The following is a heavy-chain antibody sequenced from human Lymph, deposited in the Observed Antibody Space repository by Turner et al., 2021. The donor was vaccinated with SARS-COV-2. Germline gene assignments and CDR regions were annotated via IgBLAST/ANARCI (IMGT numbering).Heavy chain of an antibody. CDR3: ARGPPDFPYYFDY. CDR1: GFTFSSYS. V-gene: IGHV3-21*01. D-gene: IGHD2-21*02. Sequence: EVQLVESGGGLLKPGGSLRLSCAASGFTFSSYSMNWVRQAPGKGLEWVSSITFTSSYIYYADSVKGRFTISRDNAKNSLYLQMNSLRAEDTAVYYCARGPPDFPYYFDYWGQGTLVTVSS. J-gene: IGHJ4*02. CDR2: ITFTSSYI.